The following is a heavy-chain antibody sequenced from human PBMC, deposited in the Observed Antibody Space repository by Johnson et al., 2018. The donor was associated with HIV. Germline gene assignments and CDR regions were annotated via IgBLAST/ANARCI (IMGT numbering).Heavy chain of an antibody. CDR1: GFTFSSYG. V-gene: IGHV3-30*02. Sequence: QVQLLESGGGVVQPGGSLRLSCAASGFTFSSYGMHWVRQAPGKGLEWVAFIRYDGSNKYYADSVKGRFTISRDNSKNTLYLQMNSLRAEDTAVYYCAKDRGSALAQLPIFPSAFDIWGQGTMVTVSS. CDR2: IRYDGSNK. J-gene: IGHJ3*02. D-gene: IGHD6-6*01. CDR3: AKDRGSALAQLPIFPSAFDI.